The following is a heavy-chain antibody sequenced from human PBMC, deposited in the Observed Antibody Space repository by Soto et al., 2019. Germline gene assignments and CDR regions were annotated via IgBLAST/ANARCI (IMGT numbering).Heavy chain of an antibody. D-gene: IGHD3-10*01. Sequence: ASVKVSCKASGYTFTSYAMHWVRQGPGQRLEWMGWINAGNGNTKYSQKFQGRVTITRDTSASTAYMELSSLRSEDTAVYYCARDYYGSGSYYSPRFDIWGQGTMVTVSS. J-gene: IGHJ3*02. CDR2: INAGNGNT. V-gene: IGHV1-3*01. CDR1: GYTFTSYA. CDR3: ARDYYGSGSYYSPRFDI.